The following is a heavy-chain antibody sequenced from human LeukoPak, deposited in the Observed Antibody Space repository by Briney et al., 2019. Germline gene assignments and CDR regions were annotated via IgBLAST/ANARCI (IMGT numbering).Heavy chain of an antibody. D-gene: IGHD3-16*01. J-gene: IGHJ5*02. Sequence: SETLSLTFAVYGGSFSGYYWSWIRQPPGKGLEWIGEINHSGSTNYNPSLKSRVTISVDTSKNQFSLKLSSVTAADTAVYYCAVGGSSEGWFDPWGQGTLVTVSS. CDR1: GGSFSGYY. CDR2: INHSGST. CDR3: AVGGSSEGWFDP. V-gene: IGHV4-34*01.